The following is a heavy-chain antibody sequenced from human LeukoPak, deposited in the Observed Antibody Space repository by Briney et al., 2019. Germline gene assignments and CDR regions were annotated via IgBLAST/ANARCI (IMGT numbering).Heavy chain of an antibody. CDR1: GGTFSSYA. Sequence: SVKVSCKASGGTFSSYAISWVRQAPGQGLEWMGGIIPIFGTANYAQKFQGRVTMTRDTSTSTVYMELSSLRSEDTAVYYCATIFTPYDYGDYVGRRYFDYWGQGTLVTVSS. J-gene: IGHJ4*02. CDR2: IIPIFGTA. D-gene: IGHD4-17*01. V-gene: IGHV1-69*05. CDR3: ATIFTPYDYGDYVGRRYFDY.